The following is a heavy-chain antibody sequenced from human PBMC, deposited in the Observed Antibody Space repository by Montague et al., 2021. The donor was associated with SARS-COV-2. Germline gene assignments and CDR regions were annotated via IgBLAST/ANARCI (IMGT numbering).Heavy chain of an antibody. CDR3: ATLSRRIAAGTRDYSGLDV. D-gene: IGHD6-13*01. J-gene: IGHJ6*02. Sequence: SETLSLTCRVSGDSISTSTWWTWVRQTPGKGLEWIGEIFHSGTINYNPSLKSRVSISVDKSNNQFSLRLSSLIAADTAVYYCATLSRRIAAGTRDYSGLDVWGQGTTVVVSS. V-gene: IGHV4-4*02. CDR2: IFHSGTI. CDR1: GDSISTSTW.